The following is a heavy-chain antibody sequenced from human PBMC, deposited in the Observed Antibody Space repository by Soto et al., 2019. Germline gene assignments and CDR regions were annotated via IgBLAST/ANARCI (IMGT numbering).Heavy chain of an antibody. CDR2: IIPIFGTA. CDR1: GGTFSSYA. Sequence: QVQLVQSGAEVKKPGSSVKVSCKASGGTFSSYAISWVRQAPGQGLEWMGGIIPIFGTANYAQKFQGRVTITADESTSTAYMELSSLSSEDTAVYYCARESTVHCSSTSCYSRRFDPWGQGTLVTVSS. J-gene: IGHJ5*02. CDR3: ARESTVHCSSTSCYSRRFDP. V-gene: IGHV1-69*01. D-gene: IGHD2-2*01.